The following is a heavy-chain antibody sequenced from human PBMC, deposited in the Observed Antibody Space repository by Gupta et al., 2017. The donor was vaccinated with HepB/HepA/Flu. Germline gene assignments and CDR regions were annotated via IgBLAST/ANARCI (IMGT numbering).Heavy chain of an antibody. V-gene: IGHV3-30*18. Sequence: QVQLVESGGVVVQPGRSLRISCVASGFTFTTYGMHWVRQAPGKGLEWVAVISYHGSNKYYADSVKVRFTISRDNSKNTLYLQMNSLRAEDTAVYYCAKSRQESHPFDAFDMWGQGTMVTVSS. CDR3: AKSRQESHPFDAFDM. CDR2: ISYHGSNK. D-gene: IGHD3-10*01. CDR1: GFTFTTYG. J-gene: IGHJ3*02.